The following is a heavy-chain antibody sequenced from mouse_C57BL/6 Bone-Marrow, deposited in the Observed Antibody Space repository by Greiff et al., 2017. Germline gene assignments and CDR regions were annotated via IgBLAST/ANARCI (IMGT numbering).Heavy chain of an antibody. D-gene: IGHD2-14*01. CDR1: GYAFSSSW. J-gene: IGHJ3*01. CDR2: IYPGDGDT. V-gene: IGHV1-82*01. CDR3: ARGVPFFAY. Sequence: VQLQQSGPELVKPGASVKISCKASGYAFSSSWMNWVQQRPGKGLEWIGRIYPGDGDTNYNGKFKGKATLTADKSSSTAYMQLSSLTSEDSAVYFCARGVPFFAYWGQGTLVTVSA.